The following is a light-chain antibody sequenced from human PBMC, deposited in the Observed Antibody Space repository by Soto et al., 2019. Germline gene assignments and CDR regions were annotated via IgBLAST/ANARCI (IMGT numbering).Light chain of an antibody. CDR1: QTVSSSY. CDR3: QQYNNWPRT. Sequence: EIVLTQSPATLSLSPGERATLSCGASQTVSSSYLAWYQQKPGLAPRLLIYDASSRATGIPDRLSGSGSGTEFTLTISSLQSEDFAVYYCQQYNNWPRTFGQGTKVDIK. J-gene: IGKJ1*01. V-gene: IGKV3D-20*01. CDR2: DAS.